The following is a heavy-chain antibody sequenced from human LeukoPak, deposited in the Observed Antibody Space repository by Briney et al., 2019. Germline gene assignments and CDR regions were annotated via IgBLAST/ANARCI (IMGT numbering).Heavy chain of an antibody. D-gene: IGHD3-22*01. CDR1: GGSYSVYY. CDR3: VRGKGDSSNRYYFNLFDL. J-gene: IGHJ5*02. V-gene: IGHV4-34*01. Sequence: SETLSHTCGVYGGSYSVYYCSWIRQLPAKGLAWIGEINHIGSTNYNPPLHSQVTISRDTSKNQFSLMSTSVPAASTALYYFVRGKGDSSNRYYFNLFDLWGEGTLVSVSS. CDR2: INHIGST.